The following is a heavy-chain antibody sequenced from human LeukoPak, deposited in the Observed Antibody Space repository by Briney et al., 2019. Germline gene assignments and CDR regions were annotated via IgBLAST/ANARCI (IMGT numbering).Heavy chain of an antibody. CDR3: AREWTYYSDSSGWYFDY. CDR2: IKQDGSDK. V-gene: IGHV3-7*01. J-gene: IGHJ4*02. D-gene: IGHD3-22*01. Sequence: GGSLRLSCAASGFPFSSNWMTWVRQAPGKGLEWVANIKQDGSDKYYVDSVKGRFTISRDNAKNSLYLQMNSLRDGDTAVYYCAREWTYYSDSSGWYFDYWGQGTLVTVAS. CDR1: GFPFSSNW.